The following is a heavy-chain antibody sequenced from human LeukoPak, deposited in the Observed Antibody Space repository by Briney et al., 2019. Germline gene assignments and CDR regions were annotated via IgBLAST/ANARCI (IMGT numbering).Heavy chain of an antibody. J-gene: IGHJ4*02. CDR1: GYTFTGYY. V-gene: IGHV1-2*02. D-gene: IGHD1-7*01. CDR2: INPNSGGT. Sequence: ASVKVSCKASGYTFTGYYMHWVRQAPGQGLEWMGWINPNSGGTNYAQKFQGRVTMTRDTSISTAYMELSRLRSDDTAVYYCARDSRETGSTSDFDFWGQGTLVTVSS. CDR3: ARDSRETGSTSDFDF.